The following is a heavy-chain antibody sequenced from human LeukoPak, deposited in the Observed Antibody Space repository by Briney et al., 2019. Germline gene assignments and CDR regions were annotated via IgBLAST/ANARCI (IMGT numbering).Heavy chain of an antibody. CDR1: GFTFSDYY. J-gene: IGHJ4*02. CDR3: ARGETYYYDSSGANDY. D-gene: IGHD3-22*01. Sequence: GGSLRLSCAASGFTFSDYYMSWIRQAPGEGLEWVSYVSSSGSTIYYADSVKGRFTISRDNAKNSLYLQMNSLRAEDTAVYYCARGETYYYDSSGANDYWGQGTLVTVSS. CDR2: VSSSGSTI. V-gene: IGHV3-11*01.